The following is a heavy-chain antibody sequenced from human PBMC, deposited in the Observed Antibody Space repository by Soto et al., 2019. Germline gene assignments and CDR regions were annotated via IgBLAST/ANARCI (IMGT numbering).Heavy chain of an antibody. D-gene: IGHD4-17*01. Sequence: SETLSLTCAVYGGSFIGYYWNWIRQPPGRGLEWIGEINRSGRTNYNPSLKSRVTISVDTSKNQFSLKLSSVTAADTAVYYCARHGDYVGVDYWGQGILVTVSS. CDR1: GGSFIGYY. CDR2: INRSGRT. V-gene: IGHV4-34*01. J-gene: IGHJ4*02. CDR3: ARHGDYVGVDY.